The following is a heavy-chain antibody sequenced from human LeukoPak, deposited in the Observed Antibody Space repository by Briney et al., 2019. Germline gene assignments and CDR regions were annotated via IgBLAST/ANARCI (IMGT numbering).Heavy chain of an antibody. CDR3: ARGRSSWGYYYYYMDV. CDR1: GFTFSSYA. V-gene: IGHV3-30*04. J-gene: IGHJ6*03. D-gene: IGHD6-13*01. Sequence: GGSLRLSCAASGFTFSSYAMHWVRQAPGKGLEWVAVISYDGSNKYYADSVKGRFTISRDNSKNTLYLQMNSLRAEDTAVYYCARGRSSWGYYYYYMDVWGKGTTVTVSS. CDR2: ISYDGSNK.